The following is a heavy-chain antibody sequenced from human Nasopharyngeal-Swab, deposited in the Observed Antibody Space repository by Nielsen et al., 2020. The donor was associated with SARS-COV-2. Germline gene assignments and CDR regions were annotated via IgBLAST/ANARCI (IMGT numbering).Heavy chain of an antibody. CDR1: GFTFSDYD. D-gene: IGHD3-3*01. V-gene: IGHV3-13*01. CDR2: LGTGGDT. J-gene: IGHJ4*02. CDR3: ARAPPHYDFWSGYTGGASYFDY. Sequence: GESLKISCAVSGFTFSDYDLPWVRQATGKGLEWVSALGTGGDTYYPGSVKGLFTISRENAKNSLYLQMNSLRAGDTAVYYCARAPPHYDFWSGYTGGASYFDYWGQGTLVTVSS.